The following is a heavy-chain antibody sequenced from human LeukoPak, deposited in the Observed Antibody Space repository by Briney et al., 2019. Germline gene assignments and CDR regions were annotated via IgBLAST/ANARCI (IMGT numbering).Heavy chain of an antibody. Sequence: ASVKVSCKASGYTFTDYYMHWVRQAPGQGLEWIGWINPHSGDTHYAERFQGRVTMTRDTSISTAHMDLSRLGSDDTAVYYCARGSALRQTTGTTFDYWGQGTLVTVSS. D-gene: IGHD4-17*01. V-gene: IGHV1-2*02. J-gene: IGHJ4*02. CDR1: GYTFTDYY. CDR2: INPHSGDT. CDR3: ARGSALRQTTGTTFDY.